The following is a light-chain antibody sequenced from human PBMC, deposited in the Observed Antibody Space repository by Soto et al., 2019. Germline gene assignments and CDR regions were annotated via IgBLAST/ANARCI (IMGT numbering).Light chain of an antibody. CDR3: FSHRGGDSHV. V-gene: IGLV2-14*01. Sequence: QSVLTQPASVSGSPGQSITISCTGTSSDVDAYNYVSWYQQYPGKAPKLMIYGVTNRPSGVSNRFSGSKTGNTASLTISGLQAEDEADYYCFSHRGGDSHVFGTGTKVTVL. CDR2: GVT. CDR1: SSDVDAYNY. J-gene: IGLJ1*01.